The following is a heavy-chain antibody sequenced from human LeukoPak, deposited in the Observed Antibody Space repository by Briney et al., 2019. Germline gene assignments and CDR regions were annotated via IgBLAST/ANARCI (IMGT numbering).Heavy chain of an antibody. Sequence: GESLKISCKGSGYSFTSYWIGWVRQMPGKGLEWMGIIYPGDSDTRYSPSFQGQVTISADKSISTAYLQWSSLKASDTAMYYCARLVTYYYGSGSYTDVWGKGTTVTVSS. CDR2: IYPGDSDT. V-gene: IGHV5-51*01. D-gene: IGHD3-10*01. CDR3: ARLVTYYYGSGSYTDV. CDR1: GYSFTSYW. J-gene: IGHJ6*04.